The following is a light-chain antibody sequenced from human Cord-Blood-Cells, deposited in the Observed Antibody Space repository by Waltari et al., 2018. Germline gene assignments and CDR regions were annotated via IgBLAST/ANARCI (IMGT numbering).Light chain of an antibody. Sequence: QSALTQPASVSGSPGQPITISCTGTSSDVGSYKLVSWYQQPPGKAPKLMIYEGSKRPSGVSNRFSGSKSGNTASLTISGLQAEDEADYYCCSYAGSSTWVFGGGTKLTVL. J-gene: IGLJ2*01. CDR3: CSYAGSSTWV. CDR2: EGS. V-gene: IGLV2-23*01. CDR1: SSDVGSYKL.